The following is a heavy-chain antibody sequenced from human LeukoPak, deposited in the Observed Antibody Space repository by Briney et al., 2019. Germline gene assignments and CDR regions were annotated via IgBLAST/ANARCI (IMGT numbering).Heavy chain of an antibody. J-gene: IGHJ4*02. Sequence: PGGSLRLSCTASGFTFSTYRMSWVRQAPGKGLEWVANIHPDGNEKYHVDSVKGRFTISRDNAKNSLYLQMNSLRVEDTAVYYCARGDDFSGDYWGQGTLVTVSS. D-gene: IGHD2-21*02. CDR1: GFTFSTYR. V-gene: IGHV3-7*04. CDR2: IHPDGNEK. CDR3: ARGDDFSGDY.